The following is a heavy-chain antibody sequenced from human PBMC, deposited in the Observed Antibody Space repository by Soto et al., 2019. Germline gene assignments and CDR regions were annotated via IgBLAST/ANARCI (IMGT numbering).Heavy chain of an antibody. CDR3: ARDPGSGWYSKHMDV. CDR1: GYTFTSYG. D-gene: IGHD6-19*01. CDR2: ISAYNGNT. J-gene: IGHJ6*03. V-gene: IGHV1-18*01. Sequence: ASVKVSCKASGYTFTSYGISWVRQAPGQGLEWMGWISAYNGNTNYAQKLQGRVTMTTDTSTSTAYMELRSLRSDDTAVYYCARDPGSGWYSKHMDVWGKGTTVTVSS.